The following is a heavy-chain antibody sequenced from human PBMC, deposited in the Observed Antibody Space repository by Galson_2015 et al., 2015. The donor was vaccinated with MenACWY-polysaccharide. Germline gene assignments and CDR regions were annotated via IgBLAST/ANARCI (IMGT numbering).Heavy chain of an antibody. J-gene: IGHJ3*02. V-gene: IGHV3-74*01. CDR2: INSDGST. D-gene: IGHD6-19*01. Sequence: SLRLSCAASGFTFSSYWMNWVRQAPGKGLVWVSRINSDGSTSYADSVKGRFTMSRGNAKNTVYLQMNSLRAGDTAVYYCVREGENAVAGTLDIWGQGTMVTVSS. CDR1: GFTFSSYW. CDR3: VREGENAVAGTLDI.